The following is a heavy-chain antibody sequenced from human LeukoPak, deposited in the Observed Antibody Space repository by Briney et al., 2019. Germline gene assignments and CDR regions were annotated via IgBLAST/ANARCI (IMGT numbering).Heavy chain of an antibody. V-gene: IGHV1-69*05. J-gene: IGHJ5*02. CDR1: GGTFSSYA. Sequence: AASVKVSCKASGGTFSSYAISWVRQAPGQGLEWMGGIIPIFGTANYAQKFQGRVTITTDESTSTAYMELSSLRSEDTAVYYCARLYCSSTSCYYNWFDPWGQGTLVTVSS. CDR3: ARLYCSSTSCYYNWFDP. D-gene: IGHD2-2*01. CDR2: IIPIFGTA.